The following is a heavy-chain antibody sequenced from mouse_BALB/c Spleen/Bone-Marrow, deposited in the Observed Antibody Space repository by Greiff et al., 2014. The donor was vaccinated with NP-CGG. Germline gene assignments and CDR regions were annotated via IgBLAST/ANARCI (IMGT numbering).Heavy chain of an antibody. CDR3: TRPGYGNHWFAY. J-gene: IGHJ3*01. CDR1: GYTFTSYY. CDR2: INPSNGGT. V-gene: IGHV1S81*02. Sequence: QVQLQQSGAELVKPGASVKLSCKASGYTFTSYYMYWVKQRPGQGLEWIGEINPSNGGTNFNEKFKSKATLTVGKSSSTAYMQLSSLTSEDSAVYYCTRPGYGNHWFAYWGQGTLVTVSA. D-gene: IGHD2-10*02.